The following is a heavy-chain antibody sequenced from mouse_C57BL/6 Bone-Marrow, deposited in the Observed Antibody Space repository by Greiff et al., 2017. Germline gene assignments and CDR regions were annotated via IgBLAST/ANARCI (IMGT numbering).Heavy chain of an antibody. J-gene: IGHJ1*03. V-gene: IGHV1-85*01. CDR3: ALSYYGSPYWYFDV. CDR2: IYPRDGST. Sequence: QVQLKESGPELVKPGASVKLSCKASGYTFTSYDINWVKQRPGQGLEWIGWIYPRDGSTKHNEKFKGKATLTVDTSSSTAYMELHSLTSEDAAVYFCALSYYGSPYWYFDVWGTGTTVTVSS. D-gene: IGHD1-1*01. CDR1: GYTFTSYD.